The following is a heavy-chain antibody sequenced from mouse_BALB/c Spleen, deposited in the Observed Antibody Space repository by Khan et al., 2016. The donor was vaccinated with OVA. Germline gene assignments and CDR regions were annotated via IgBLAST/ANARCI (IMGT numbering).Heavy chain of an antibody. Sequence: VQLQESGPGLVQPSQSLSITCTVSGFSLTSYGVHWVRQSPGKGLEWLGVIWRGGSTDYNAAFISRLSISKDNSKSQVFFKMDSLQANDTAIYYCARVGRYDAYWGQGTLVTVSA. CDR2: IWRGGST. V-gene: IGHV2-2*02. D-gene: IGHD2-14*01. CDR3: ARVGRYDAY. CDR1: GFSLTSYG. J-gene: IGHJ3*01.